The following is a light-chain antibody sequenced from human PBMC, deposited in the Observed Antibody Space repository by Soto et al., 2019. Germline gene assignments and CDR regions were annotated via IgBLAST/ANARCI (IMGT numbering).Light chain of an antibody. J-gene: IGLJ1*01. CDR2: DVS. V-gene: IGLV2-14*03. CDR3: CSYTSSSTPWV. CDR1: SSDVGGYNY. Sequence: QSALTQPASVSGSPGQSITISCTGTSSDVGGYNYVSWYQQHPGKAPKLIIYDVSDRPSGISSRFSASKSGNTSSLTISGLQAEDEADYYCCSYTSSSTPWVFGTETKVTVL.